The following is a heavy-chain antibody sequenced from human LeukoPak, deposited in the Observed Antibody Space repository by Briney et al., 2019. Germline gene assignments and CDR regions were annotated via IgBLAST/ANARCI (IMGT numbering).Heavy chain of an antibody. V-gene: IGHV4-34*01. CDR1: RGSFSHYH. Sequence: PSETVSLACLGSRGSFSHYHWTGIRQPPGKGLEWIGEINHSGSTNYNVSLKSRVTISVDTPKNQFSLSLSSVTAAATAVYYCARIYGWGYYYMDVWGQGTTVTVSS. CDR3: ARIYGWGYYYMDV. J-gene: IGHJ6*03. CDR2: INHSGST. D-gene: IGHD6-19*01.